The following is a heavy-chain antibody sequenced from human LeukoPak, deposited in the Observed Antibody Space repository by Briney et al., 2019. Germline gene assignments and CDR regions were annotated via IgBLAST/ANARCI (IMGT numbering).Heavy chain of an antibody. Sequence: GGSLRLSCVASGFTFRSYAMHWVRQAPGKGLEWVAVISTDGKDKKYADSVKGRFTISRDNSKNTLDLQMNSLRAEDTAVYYCAKDQTWAAAGYYFDSWGQGTLATVSS. D-gene: IGHD6-13*01. V-gene: IGHV3-30*18. CDR3: AKDQTWAAAGYYFDS. CDR1: GFTFRSYA. CDR2: ISTDGKDK. J-gene: IGHJ4*02.